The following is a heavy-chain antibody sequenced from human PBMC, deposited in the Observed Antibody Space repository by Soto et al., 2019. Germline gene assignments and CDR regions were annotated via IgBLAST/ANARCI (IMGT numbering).Heavy chain of an antibody. CDR2: IYYSGST. Sequence: SKTLSLTCTVSGGSISSGGYYWSWIRQHPGKGLEWIGYIYYSGSTYYNPSLKSRVTISVDTSKNQFSLKLSSVTAADTAVYYCAREVATIPYYYYYMDVWGKGTTVTVSS. V-gene: IGHV4-31*03. CDR1: GGSISSGGYY. J-gene: IGHJ6*03. D-gene: IGHD5-12*01. CDR3: AREVATIPYYYYYMDV.